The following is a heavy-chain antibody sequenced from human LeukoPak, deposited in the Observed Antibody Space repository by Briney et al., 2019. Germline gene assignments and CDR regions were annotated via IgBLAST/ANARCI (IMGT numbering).Heavy chain of an antibody. CDR2: ISGSGRSP. CDR1: GSTFSSYA. J-gene: IGHJ4*02. CDR3: AKALSEIYCSSTSCYLLDY. Sequence: GGSLRLSCAASGSTFSSYAMSWVRQAPGKGLEWVSAISGSGRSPYYADSVKGRFTISRDNSKNTLYLQMNSLRAEDTAVYYCAKALSEIYCSSTSCYLLDYWGQGTLVTVSS. D-gene: IGHD2-2*01. V-gene: IGHV3-23*01.